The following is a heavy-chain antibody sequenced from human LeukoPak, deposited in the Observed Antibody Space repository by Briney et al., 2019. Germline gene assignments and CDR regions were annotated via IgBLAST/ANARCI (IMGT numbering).Heavy chain of an antibody. CDR3: ARDDAFRGVAMDV. J-gene: IGHJ6*01. CDR2: INSDGSST. Sequence: GGSLRLSCAASGFTFSSYAMSWVRQAPGKGLEWVSRINSDGSSTSYADSVKGRFTISRDNAKNTLYLQMNSLRAEDTAVYYCARDDAFRGVAMDVWGQGTTVTVSS. V-gene: IGHV3-74*01. CDR1: GFTFSSYA. D-gene: IGHD3-16*01.